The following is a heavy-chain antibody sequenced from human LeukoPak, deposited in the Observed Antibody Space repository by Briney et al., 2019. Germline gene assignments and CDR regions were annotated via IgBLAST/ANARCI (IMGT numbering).Heavy chain of an antibody. V-gene: IGHV3-23*01. CDR3: ARVVGRNDAFDI. Sequence: PGGSLRLSCAASGFTFSSYAMSWVRQAPGKGLEWVSAISGSGGSTYYADSVKGRFTISRDNSKNTLYLQMNSLRAEDTAVYYCARVVGRNDAFDIWGQGTMVTVSS. CDR2: ISGSGGST. CDR1: GFTFSSYA. D-gene: IGHD2-15*01. J-gene: IGHJ3*02.